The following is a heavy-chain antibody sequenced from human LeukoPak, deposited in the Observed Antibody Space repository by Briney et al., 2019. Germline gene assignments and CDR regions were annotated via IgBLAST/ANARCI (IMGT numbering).Heavy chain of an antibody. CDR1: GFTFSTYW. CDR3: ARDGTSILTGYFDY. V-gene: IGHV3-7*01. Sequence: GGSLRLSCAASGFTFSTYWMSWVRQAPGKGLEWVANIKRDGSETYYVDSVKGRFTISRDNSKNTLYLQMNSLRAEDTAVYYCARDGTSILTGYFDYWGQGTLVTVSS. J-gene: IGHJ4*02. CDR2: IKRDGSET. D-gene: IGHD3-9*01.